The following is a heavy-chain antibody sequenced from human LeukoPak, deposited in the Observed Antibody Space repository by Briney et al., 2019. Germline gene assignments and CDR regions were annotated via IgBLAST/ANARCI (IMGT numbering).Heavy chain of an antibody. J-gene: IGHJ4*02. Sequence: SETLSLTCAVYGGSFSGYYWSWIRQPPGKGLEWIGEINHSGRTNYNPSLKSRVTASVDTSNNQFSLTLRSATAADTAVYYCARRYGDCRGGSCPYFEYWGQGILVTVSS. CDR3: ARRYGDCRGGSCPYFEY. V-gene: IGHV4-34*01. CDR2: INHSGRT. D-gene: IGHD2-15*01. CDR1: GGSFSGYY.